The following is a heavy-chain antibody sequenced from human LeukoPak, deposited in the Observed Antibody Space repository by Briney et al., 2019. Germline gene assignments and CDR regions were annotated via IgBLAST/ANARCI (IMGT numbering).Heavy chain of an antibody. Sequence: SETLSLTCTVSGDSINSYYWSWLRQPPGKGLEWIGYIYYTGTTNYNPSLKSRVAISLDTSNQFSLKLTSVTAADTAVYYCARKTSGWFGPWGQGTLVTVSS. CDR2: IYYTGTT. CDR3: ARKTSGWFGP. V-gene: IGHV4-59*01. D-gene: IGHD3-10*01. CDR1: GDSINSYY. J-gene: IGHJ5*02.